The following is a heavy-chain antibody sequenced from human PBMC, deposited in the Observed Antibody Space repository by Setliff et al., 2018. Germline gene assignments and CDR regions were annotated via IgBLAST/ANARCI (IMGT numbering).Heavy chain of an antibody. CDR2: ISGSGGST. CDR3: ARLTGYTSGWASH. J-gene: IGHJ4*02. Sequence: LRLSCAASGFTFSSYALHWVRQAPGKGLEWVSGISGSGGSTYYADSVKGRFTISRDNSKNTLYLQMNSLRPEDTAVYYCARLTGYTSGWASHWGQGTLVTVSS. V-gene: IGHV3-23*01. D-gene: IGHD6-19*01. CDR1: GFTFSSYA.